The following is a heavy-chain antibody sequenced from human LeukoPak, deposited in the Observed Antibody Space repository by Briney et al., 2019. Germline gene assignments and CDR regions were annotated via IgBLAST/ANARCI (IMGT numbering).Heavy chain of an antibody. CDR1: GGSISSYY. J-gene: IGHJ4*02. D-gene: IGHD6-19*01. CDR3: ARLAHSSGWYTNPFDY. CDR2: IYTSGST. V-gene: IGHV4-4*07. Sequence: PSETLSLTCTVSGGSISSYYWSWIRQPAGKGLEWIGRIYTSGSTNYNPSLKSRVTMSVDTSKNQFSLKLSSVTAADTAVYYCARLAHSSGWYTNPFDYWGQGTLVTVSS.